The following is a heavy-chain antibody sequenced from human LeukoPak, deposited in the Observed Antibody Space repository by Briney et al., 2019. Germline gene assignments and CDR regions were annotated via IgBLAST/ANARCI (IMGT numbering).Heavy chain of an antibody. V-gene: IGHV3-48*01. CDR3: ARFRTWGDKAFDY. D-gene: IGHD2-21*02. CDR2: IGTTSGAI. J-gene: IGHJ4*02. CDR1: GFTFSNAW. Sequence: GGSLRLSCAASGFTFSNAWMNWVRQAPGKGLEWVSYIGTTSGAIYYADSVKGRFTISRDSAKNSLYLQMNSLRAEDTAVYYCARFRTWGDKAFDYWGQGTLVTVSS.